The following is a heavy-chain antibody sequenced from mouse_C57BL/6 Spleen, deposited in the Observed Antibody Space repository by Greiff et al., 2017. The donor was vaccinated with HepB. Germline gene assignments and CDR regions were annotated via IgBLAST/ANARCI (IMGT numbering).Heavy chain of an antibody. CDR3: ARPSWDTYYGTWYFDV. Sequence: QVQLQQPGAELVKPGASVKLSCKASGYTFTSYWMHWVKQRPGQGLEWIGMIHPNSGSTNYNEKFKSKATLTVDKSSSTAYMQLSSLTSEDSAVYYCARPSWDTYYGTWYFDVWGTGTTVTVSS. CDR1: GYTFTSYW. J-gene: IGHJ1*03. V-gene: IGHV1-64*01. CDR2: IHPNSGST. D-gene: IGHD2-10*01.